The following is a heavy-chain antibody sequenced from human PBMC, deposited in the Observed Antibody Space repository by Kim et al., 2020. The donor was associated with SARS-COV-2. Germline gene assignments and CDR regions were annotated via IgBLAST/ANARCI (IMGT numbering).Heavy chain of an antibody. CDR2: YN. J-gene: IGHJ4*02. V-gene: IGHV6-1*01. D-gene: IGHD6-13*01. Sequence: YNDFAVAVKSRITTNPDTSKNQFSLQLNSVTPEDTAVYYCARSRISTFDYWGQGTLVTVSS. CDR3: ARSRISTFDY.